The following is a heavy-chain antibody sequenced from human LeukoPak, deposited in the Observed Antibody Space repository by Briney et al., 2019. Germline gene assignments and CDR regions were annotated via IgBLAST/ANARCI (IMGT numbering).Heavy chain of an antibody. D-gene: IGHD2/OR15-2a*01. Sequence: GGSLRLSCAASGFTFSSYEMDWVRQAPGKGLEWVSYISSSGSTTYYADSVKGRFTISRDNSKNTLYLQMNSLRAEDTAVYYCAKDFQDSSTYTHFDYWGQGTLVTVSS. CDR2: ISSSGSTT. CDR1: GFTFSSYE. J-gene: IGHJ4*02. V-gene: IGHV3-48*03. CDR3: AKDFQDSSTYTHFDY.